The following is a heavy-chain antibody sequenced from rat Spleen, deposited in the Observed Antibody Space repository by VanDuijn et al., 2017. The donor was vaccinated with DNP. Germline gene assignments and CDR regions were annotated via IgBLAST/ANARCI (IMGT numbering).Heavy chain of an antibody. V-gene: IGHV5-22*01. Sequence: EVQLVESGGGLVQPGRSLKLSCAASGFTFSDYYMAWVRPSPTKGLEWVAYTSYDGGTTNYADSVKGRFTISRDNAKNTLYLQMNSLRSEDMATYYCARHVLPLRVWDYWGQGVMVTVSS. D-gene: IGHD1-4*01. CDR1: GFTFSDYY. CDR2: TSYDGGTT. J-gene: IGHJ2*01. CDR3: ARHVLPLRVWDY.